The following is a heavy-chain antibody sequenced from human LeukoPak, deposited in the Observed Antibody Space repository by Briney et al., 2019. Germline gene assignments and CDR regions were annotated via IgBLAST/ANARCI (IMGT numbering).Heavy chain of an antibody. J-gene: IGHJ6*02. D-gene: IGHD5-12*01. CDR1: GYTFTSYA. CDR3: ASLLGSQAYYYYGMDV. Sequence: ASVKVSCKASGYTFTSYAMNWVRQAPGQGLEWMGWINTNTGNPTYAQGFTGRFVFSLDTSVSTAYLQISSLKAEDTAVYYCASLLGSQAYYYYGMDVWGQGTTVTVSS. CDR2: INTNTGNP. V-gene: IGHV7-4-1*02.